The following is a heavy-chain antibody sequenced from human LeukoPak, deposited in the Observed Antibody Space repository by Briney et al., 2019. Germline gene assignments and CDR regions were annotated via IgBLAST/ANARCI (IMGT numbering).Heavy chain of an antibody. J-gene: IGHJ4*02. D-gene: IGHD6-19*01. Sequence: AGGSLRLSCAASGFTLFSYWMHWVRHAPGKGLVWVSRINSDGRSTSYADPVRGRFTISRDNAKNTLYLQMNSLRAEDTAVYYCARDPDRSGWSTFEYWGQGTLVTVSS. V-gene: IGHV3-74*01. CDR3: ARDPDRSGWSTFEY. CDR2: INSDGRST. CDR1: GFTLFSYW.